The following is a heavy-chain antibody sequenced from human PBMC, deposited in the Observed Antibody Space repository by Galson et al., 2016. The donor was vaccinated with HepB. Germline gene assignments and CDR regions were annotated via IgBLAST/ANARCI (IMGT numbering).Heavy chain of an antibody. CDR2: ITSTGSIK. CDR1: GFTFSDYY. CDR3: ARCGLQQRSGFTPGLVED. D-gene: IGHD3-3*01. Sequence: SLRLSCAASGFTFSDYYMAWIRQAPGKGLEWVAYITSTGSIKDFADSVKGRFTIARDNAKNSVSLQMNSLRDEDTAVYYWARCGLQQRSGFTPGLVEDWGQGTLVTGSP. J-gene: IGHJ4*02. V-gene: IGHV3-11*01.